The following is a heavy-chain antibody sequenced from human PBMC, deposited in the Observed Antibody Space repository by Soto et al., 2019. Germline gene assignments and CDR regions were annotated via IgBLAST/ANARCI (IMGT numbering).Heavy chain of an antibody. CDR3: TRVWGLAAAGDRGSSVGMDV. J-gene: IGHJ6*03. V-gene: IGHV4-39*02. Sequence: PSETLSLTCTVSGGSISSSSYYWGWIRQPPGKGMEWIGSIYYSGSTYYNPSLKSRDTISVDTSKNQFSLKLSSVTAADTVVYYCTRVWGLAAAGDRGSSVGMDVWGKGTTVTVSS. D-gene: IGHD6-13*01. CDR2: IYYSGST. CDR1: GGSISSSSYY.